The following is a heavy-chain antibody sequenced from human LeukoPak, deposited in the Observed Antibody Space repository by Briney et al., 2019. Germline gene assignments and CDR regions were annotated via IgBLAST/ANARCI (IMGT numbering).Heavy chain of an antibody. CDR3: ARDKVGATHDY. CDR1: GFTFSSYW. J-gene: IGHJ4*02. Sequence: GGSLRLSCAASGFTFSSYWMSWVRQAPGKGLEWVANIKQDGSEKYYVDSAKGRFTISRDNAKNSLYLQMNSLRAEDTAVYYCARDKVGATHDYWGQGTLVTVSS. D-gene: IGHD1-26*01. V-gene: IGHV3-7*01. CDR2: IKQDGSEK.